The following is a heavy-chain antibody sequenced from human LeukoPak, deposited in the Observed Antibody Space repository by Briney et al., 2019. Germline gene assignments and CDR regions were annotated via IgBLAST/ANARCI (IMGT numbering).Heavy chain of an antibody. J-gene: IGHJ3*01. CDR1: GYTFTSYY. D-gene: IGHD1-26*01. Sequence: ASVKVSCKASGYTFTSYYMHWVRQAPGQGLEWMGIINPSGGSTSYAQKFQGRVTMTRDTSTSTVYMALSSLRSEDTAVYYCARAELGGTFDLWGQGTMVSVSS. CDR3: ARAELGGTFDL. V-gene: IGHV1-46*01. CDR2: INPSGGST.